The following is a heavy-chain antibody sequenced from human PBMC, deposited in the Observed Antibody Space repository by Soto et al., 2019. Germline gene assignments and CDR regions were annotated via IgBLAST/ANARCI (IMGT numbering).Heavy chain of an antibody. CDR2: INADNGNT. D-gene: IGHD2-15*01. CDR3: ASSVVVVAAIRFDY. CDR1: GYIFTSYA. J-gene: IGHJ4*02. Sequence: ASVKVSCKAAGYIFTSYAMHWVRQAPGQRLEWMGSINADNGNTKYSQKFQGRVTITRDTSANTAYMELSSLRSEDTAVYYCASSVVVVAAIRFDYWGQGTLVTVSS. V-gene: IGHV1-3*01.